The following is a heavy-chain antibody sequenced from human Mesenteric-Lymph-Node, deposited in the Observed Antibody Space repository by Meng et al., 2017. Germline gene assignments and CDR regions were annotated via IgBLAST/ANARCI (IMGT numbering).Heavy chain of an antibody. CDR1: GDSISSSTYY. D-gene: IGHD3-10*01. CDR3: ARLWFGERPPDY. J-gene: IGHJ4*02. CDR2: IYYSGRT. V-gene: IGHV4-39*01. Sequence: QLQLQESGPGLVKPSETPSLTCTASGDSISSSTYYWGWIRQPPGKGLEWFGSIYYSGRTYYNPSLKSRVTMSVDTSKNQFSLKLSSVTAADTAVYYCARLWFGERPPDYWGQGTLVTVSS.